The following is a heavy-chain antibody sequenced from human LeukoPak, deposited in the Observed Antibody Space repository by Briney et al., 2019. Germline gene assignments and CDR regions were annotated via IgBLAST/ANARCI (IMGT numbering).Heavy chain of an antibody. V-gene: IGHV1-2*02. CDR1: GYTFTGYY. CDR3: ARGLGYCSSTSCYPGGDY. Sequence: GASVKVSCKASGYTFTGYYMHWVRQAPGQGLEWMGWINPNSGGTNYAQKFQGRVTMTRDTSISTAYMELSRLRSDDTAVYYCARGLGYCSSTSCYPGGDYWGQGTLVTVSS. CDR2: INPNSGGT. J-gene: IGHJ4*02. D-gene: IGHD2-2*01.